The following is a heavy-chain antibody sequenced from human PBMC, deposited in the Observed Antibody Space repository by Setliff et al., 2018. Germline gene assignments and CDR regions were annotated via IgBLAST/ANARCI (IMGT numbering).Heavy chain of an antibody. J-gene: IGHJ4*02. CDR3: SAVLNGDYFDY. V-gene: IGHV3-73*01. Sequence: GESLKISCAASGFTFSGSAMHWVRQASGKGLEWVGRIRRKGDSYATAYAASVKGRFTISRDDSKNMAYLQMNSLKIEDTAVYYCSAVLNGDYFDYWGQGTLVTVSS. CDR1: GFTFSGSA. CDR2: IRRKGDSYAT. D-gene: IGHD4-17*01.